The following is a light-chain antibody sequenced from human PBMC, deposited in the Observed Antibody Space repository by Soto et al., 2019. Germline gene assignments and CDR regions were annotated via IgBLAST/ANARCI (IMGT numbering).Light chain of an antibody. CDR3: QQYNNYWT. CDR2: DAS. V-gene: IGKV1-5*01. Sequence: DIQMTQAGSTLSASVVERGAITCRASQSISSWLAWYQQKPGKAPKLLIYDASSLESGVPSRFSGSGSATEFTLTISSLQPDDFATYYCQQYNNYWTFGQGTKVDIK. CDR1: QSISSW. J-gene: IGKJ1*01.